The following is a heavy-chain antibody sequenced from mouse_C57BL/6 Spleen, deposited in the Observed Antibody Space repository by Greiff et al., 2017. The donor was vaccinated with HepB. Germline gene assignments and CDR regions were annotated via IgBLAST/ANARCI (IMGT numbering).Heavy chain of an antibody. D-gene: IGHD2-1*01. V-gene: IGHV5-17*01. CDR1: GFTFSDYG. CDR3: ARNYYAPNAMDY. CDR2: ISSGSSTI. J-gene: IGHJ4*01. Sequence: EVKLVESGGGLVKPGGSLKLSCAASGFTFSDYGMHWVRQAPEKGLEWVAYISSGSSTIYYADTVKGRFTISRDNAKNTLFLQMTSLRSEDTAMYYCARNYYAPNAMDYWGQGTSVTVSS.